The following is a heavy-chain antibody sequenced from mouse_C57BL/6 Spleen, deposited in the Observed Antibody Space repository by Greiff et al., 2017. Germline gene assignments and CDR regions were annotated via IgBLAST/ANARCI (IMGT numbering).Heavy chain of an antibody. CDR1: GYTFTDYY. Sequence: QVQLQQSGPELVKPGASVKISCKASGYTFTDYYINWVKQRPGQGLEWIGWIFPGSGSTYYTEKFKGKATLTVDTSSSTAYMLLSSLTSEDSAVYFCATNYGGFYAMDYWGQGTSVTVST. D-gene: IGHD1-1*02. J-gene: IGHJ4*01. CDR2: IFPGSGST. V-gene: IGHV1-75*01. CDR3: ATNYGGFYAMDY.